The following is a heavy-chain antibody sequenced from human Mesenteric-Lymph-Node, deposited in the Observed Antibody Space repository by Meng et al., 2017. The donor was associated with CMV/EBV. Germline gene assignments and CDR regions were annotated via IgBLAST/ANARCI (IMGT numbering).Heavy chain of an antibody. J-gene: IGHJ4*02. CDR1: GYTFTSYD. Sequence: ASVKVSCKASGYTFTSYDINWVRQATGQGLEWMGRIKSDSDDRDYAQKFQGRVTMTRDTSISTAYMELTSLTSEDTAVYYCARIHPGDYWGQGTLVTVSS. CDR3: ARIHPGDY. D-gene: IGHD3-10*01. CDR2: IKSDSDDR. V-gene: IGHV1-8*02.